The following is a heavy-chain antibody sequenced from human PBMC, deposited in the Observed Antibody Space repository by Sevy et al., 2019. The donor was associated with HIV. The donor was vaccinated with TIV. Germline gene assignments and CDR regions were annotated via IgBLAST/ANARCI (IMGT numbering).Heavy chain of an antibody. Sequence: GESLRLSCAASGFTFSSYWMSWVRQAPGKGLEWVANIKQDGSEKYYVDSVKGRFTISRDNAKNSLYLQMNSLRAEDTAVYYCASLGTYYYGGRFDYWGQGTLVTVSS. CDR2: IKQDGSEK. J-gene: IGHJ4*02. CDR3: ASLGTYYYGGRFDY. V-gene: IGHV3-7*03. D-gene: IGHD3-10*01. CDR1: GFTFSSYW.